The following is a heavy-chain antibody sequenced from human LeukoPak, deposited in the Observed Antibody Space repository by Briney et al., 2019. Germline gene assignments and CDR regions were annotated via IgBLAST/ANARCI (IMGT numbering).Heavy chain of an antibody. J-gene: IGHJ3*02. V-gene: IGHV4-39*01. CDR2: IYYSGST. CDR3: ARQPRYYYDSSGHDAFDI. D-gene: IGHD3-22*01. CDR1: GGSISSSSYY. Sequence: SETLSLTCTVSGGSISSSSYYWGWIRQPPGKGLEWIGSIYYSGSTYYNPSLKSRVTISVDTSKNQFSLKLSSVTAADTAVYYCARQPRYYYDSSGHDAFDIWGQGTMVTVSS.